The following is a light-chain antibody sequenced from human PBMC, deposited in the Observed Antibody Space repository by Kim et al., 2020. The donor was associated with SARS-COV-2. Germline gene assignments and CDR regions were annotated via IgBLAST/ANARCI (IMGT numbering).Light chain of an antibody. Sequence: KSETSPSTRSRGVIPSCVVQWYQQRPGSAPIIIIYDDHQRPSGLPDRFSGSLDRSSNSASLTISGLRTEDGADYYCQVYNNNFRVFGGGTQLTVL. CDR3: QVYNNNFRV. V-gene: IGLV6-57*03. CDR2: DDH. CDR1: RGVIPSCV. J-gene: IGLJ2*01.